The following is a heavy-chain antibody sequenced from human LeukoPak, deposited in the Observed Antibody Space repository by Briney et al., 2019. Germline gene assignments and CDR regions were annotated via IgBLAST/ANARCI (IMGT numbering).Heavy chain of an antibody. J-gene: IGHJ2*01. Sequence: ASVKVSCKSSGYTFTGYFVHWVRQAPGQGLEWMGWINPNSGGTTYAQKFQGRVTMTRDTSTSTVYMELSSLRSEDTAVYYCARLHDYYWYFDLWGRGTLVTVSS. CDR1: GYTFTGYF. CDR2: INPNSGGT. CDR3: ARLHDYYWYFDL. D-gene: IGHD5-12*01. V-gene: IGHV1-2*02.